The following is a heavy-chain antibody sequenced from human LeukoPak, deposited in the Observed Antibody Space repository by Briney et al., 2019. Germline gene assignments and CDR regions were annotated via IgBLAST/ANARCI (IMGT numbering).Heavy chain of an antibody. CDR1: GFTFSNAW. CDR3: ATDVPESSGYPFDY. V-gene: IGHV3-15*01. CDR2: IKSKGNGGTT. D-gene: IGHD3-22*01. Sequence: GGSLRLSCAASGFTFSNAWMSCVRQAPGKGLEWVAHIKSKGNGGTTEYAAPVKGRFTITRDDSRNTLSLQMNSLKSEDTAVYYCATDVPESSGYPFDYWGQGTLVTVSS. J-gene: IGHJ4*02.